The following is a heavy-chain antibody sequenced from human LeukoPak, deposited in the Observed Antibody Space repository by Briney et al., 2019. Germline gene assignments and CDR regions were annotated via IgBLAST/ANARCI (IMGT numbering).Heavy chain of an antibody. Sequence: PSETLSLTCTVSGGSISSSSYYWGWIRQPPGKGLEWIGSIYYSGSTYYNPSLKSRVTISVDMSKNQFSLKLSSVTAADTAVYYCAMDGGYSYGDPYYFDYWGQGTLVTVSS. J-gene: IGHJ4*02. CDR3: AMDGGYSYGDPYYFDY. D-gene: IGHD5-18*01. V-gene: IGHV4-39*01. CDR1: GGSISSSSYY. CDR2: IYYSGST.